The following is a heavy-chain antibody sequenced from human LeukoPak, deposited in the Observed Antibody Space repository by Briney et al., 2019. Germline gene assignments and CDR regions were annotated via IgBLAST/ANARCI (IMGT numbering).Heavy chain of an antibody. CDR2: IYYRGST. J-gene: IGHJ4*02. CDR1: GGSISSTIYY. CDR3: ARGPGKASFDY. D-gene: IGHD3-10*01. V-gene: IGHV4-39*07. Sequence: PSETLSLTCTVSGGSISSTIYYWGWIRQPPGKGLEWIGSIYYRGSTYYNPSLKSRVAISVDTSKNQFSLKLSSVTAADTAVYYCARGPGKASFDYWGQGTLVTVSS.